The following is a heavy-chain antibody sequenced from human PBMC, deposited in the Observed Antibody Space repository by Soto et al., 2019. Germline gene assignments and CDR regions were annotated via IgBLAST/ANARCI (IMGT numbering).Heavy chain of an antibody. CDR3: ARGGNRYSNTASGVGGFDF. D-gene: IGHD5-12*01. Sequence: SETLSLTCTVSGVSISSSYWSWIRQSPGTGLEWIGYIYYTGTTNYNPSLKRRVTISLDTAKNQFSLNVNSLTTADTAVYFCARGGNRYSNTASGVGGFDFWGQGTLVTVS. V-gene: IGHV4-59*01. CDR2: IYYTGTT. J-gene: IGHJ4*02. CDR1: GVSISSSY.